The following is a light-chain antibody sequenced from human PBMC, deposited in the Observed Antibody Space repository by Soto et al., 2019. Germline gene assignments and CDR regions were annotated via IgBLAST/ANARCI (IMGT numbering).Light chain of an antibody. CDR3: SSHAGSRNG. CDR2: EVN. J-gene: IGLJ1*01. Sequence: QSSLTQPPSASGSPGQSVAISCTGTSSDVGGYNYVSWYQQHPGKAPKLMIYEVNKRPSGVPDRFSGSKSGNTASLTVSGLQAEDEADYYCSSHAGSRNGVGNGTKVTVL. V-gene: IGLV2-8*01. CDR1: SSDVGGYNY.